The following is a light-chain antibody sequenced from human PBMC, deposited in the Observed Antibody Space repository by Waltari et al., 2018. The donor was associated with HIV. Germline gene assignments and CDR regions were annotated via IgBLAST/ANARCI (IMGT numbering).Light chain of an antibody. Sequence: EIVLTQSPGTLSLSPGERATLSCRASQSVTSSFLRWDQQKPGQAPRLHIYGASSRATGIPDRFSGGGSGTDFTLTISRLEPEDFAVYYCQQYGSSPLTFGGGTKVDSK. J-gene: IGKJ4*01. CDR2: GAS. CDR1: QSVTSSF. V-gene: IGKV3-20*01. CDR3: QQYGSSPLT.